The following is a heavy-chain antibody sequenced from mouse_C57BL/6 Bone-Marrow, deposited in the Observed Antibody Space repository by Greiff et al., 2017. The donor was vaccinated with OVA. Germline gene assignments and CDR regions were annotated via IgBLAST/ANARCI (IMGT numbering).Heavy chain of an antibody. CDR1: GYTFTSYW. Sequence: VQLQQPGAELVKPGASVKLSCKASGYTFTSYWMQWVKQRPGQGLEWIGEIDPSDSYTNYNQKFTGKATLTVDTSSSTANMQLSSLTSEDSAVYYCARSYGPYFDYWGQGTTLTVSS. CDR3: ARSYGPYFDY. CDR2: IDPSDSYT. J-gene: IGHJ2*01. D-gene: IGHD1-1*02. V-gene: IGHV1-50*01.